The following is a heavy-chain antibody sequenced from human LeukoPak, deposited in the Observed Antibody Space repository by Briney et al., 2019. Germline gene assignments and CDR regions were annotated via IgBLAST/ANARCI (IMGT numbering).Heavy chain of an antibody. CDR1: GGSFSGYY. D-gene: IGHD3-3*01. J-gene: IGHJ4*02. V-gene: IGHV4-34*01. CDR2: INHSGST. Sequence: SETPSLTCAVYGGSFSGYYWSWIRQPPGKGLEWIGEINHSGSTNYNPSLKSRVTISVDTSKNQFSLKLSSVTAADTAVYYCARGHDLDYWGQGTLVTVSS. CDR3: ARGHDLDY.